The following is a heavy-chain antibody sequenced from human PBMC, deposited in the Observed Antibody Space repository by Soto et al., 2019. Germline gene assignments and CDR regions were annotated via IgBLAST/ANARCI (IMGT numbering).Heavy chain of an antibody. CDR3: ARGSLYYDILTGYYPMDV. CDR1: GYTFTSYD. Sequence: QVQLVQSGAEVKKPGASVKVSCKASGYTFTSYDINWVRQATGQGLEWMGWMNPNSGNTGYAQKFQGRVTMTRNTSISTAYMELSSLRSEDTAVYYCARGSLYYDILTGYYPMDVWGQGTTVTVSS. D-gene: IGHD3-9*01. J-gene: IGHJ6*02. CDR2: MNPNSGNT. V-gene: IGHV1-8*01.